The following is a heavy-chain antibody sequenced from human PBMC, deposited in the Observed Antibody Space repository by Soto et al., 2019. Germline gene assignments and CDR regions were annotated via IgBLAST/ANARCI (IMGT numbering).Heavy chain of an antibody. CDR3: ATVDYRRMPFTGVAFDY. D-gene: IGHD3-16*02. V-gene: IGHV3-11*01. CDR2: ISDTGRTI. J-gene: IGHJ4*02. CDR1: GFTLSDYY. Sequence: QVHLVESGGGRVKPGGSLRVSCAASGFTLSDYYMSWVRQAPGKGLEWVSYISDTGRTIYYAYSVRRRFTVSRDNARNALFLQINSLSAEDTAVYYCATVDYRRMPFTGVAFDYWGQGTPVTVS.